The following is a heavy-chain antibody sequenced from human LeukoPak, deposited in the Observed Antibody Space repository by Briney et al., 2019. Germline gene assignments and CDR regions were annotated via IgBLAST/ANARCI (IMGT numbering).Heavy chain of an antibody. CDR2: IRWGGGSA. D-gene: IGHD4-17*01. CDR3: ARDPNGDYIGAFDM. V-gene: IGHV3-23*01. Sequence: PGGSLRLSCTASGFTFSTYAMMWVRQAPGKGPEWVSAIRWGGGSAFYADSVKGRFTISRDNSKYTLFLQMNSLRAEDTAVYYCARDPNGDYIGAFDMWGPGTMVTVSS. CDR1: GFTFSTYA. J-gene: IGHJ3*02.